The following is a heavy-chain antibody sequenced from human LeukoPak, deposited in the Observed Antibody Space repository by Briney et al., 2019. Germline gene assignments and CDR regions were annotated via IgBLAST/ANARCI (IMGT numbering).Heavy chain of an antibody. J-gene: IGHJ4*02. V-gene: IGHV4-30-4*01. CDR3: AREVDIVMARKYYLDY. CDR2: IFYSGSA. CDR1: GGSFGSGDYY. Sequence: PSETLSLTCTVSGGSFGSGDYYWTWIRQPPGKGPEWIGYIFYSGSAYYNPSLKSRVTISVDRSKNQFSLKLTSVTAADTAVYYCAREVDIVMARKYYLDYWGQGTLVTVSS. D-gene: IGHD5-12*01.